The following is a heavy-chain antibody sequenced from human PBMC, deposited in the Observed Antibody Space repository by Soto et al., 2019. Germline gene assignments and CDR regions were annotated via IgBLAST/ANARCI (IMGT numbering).Heavy chain of an antibody. D-gene: IGHD4-4*01. V-gene: IGHV3-30*18. CDR2: ISYDGSNK. CDR3: AKQHDYSEVYYYYYGMDV. Sequence: GGSLRLSCAASGFTFSSYGMHWVRQAPGKGLEWVAVISYDGSNKYYADSVKGRFTISRDNSKNTLYLQMNSLRAEDTAVYYCAKQHDYSEVYYYYYGMDVWGQGTTVTVSS. CDR1: GFTFSSYG. J-gene: IGHJ6*02.